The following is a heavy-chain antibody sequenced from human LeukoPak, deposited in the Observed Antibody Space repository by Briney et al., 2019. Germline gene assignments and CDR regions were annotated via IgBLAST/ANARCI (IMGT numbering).Heavy chain of an antibody. Sequence: GGSLRLSCAASGFTFSTYAMSWVRQAPGKGLEWVSAISGSGGGTYYADSVKGRFTISRDNSKNTLYLQMNSLRAEDTAVYYCAELGITMIGGVWGKGTTVTISS. CDR2: ISGSGGGT. J-gene: IGHJ6*04. V-gene: IGHV3-23*01. CDR3: AELGITMIGGV. D-gene: IGHD3-10*02. CDR1: GFTFSTYA.